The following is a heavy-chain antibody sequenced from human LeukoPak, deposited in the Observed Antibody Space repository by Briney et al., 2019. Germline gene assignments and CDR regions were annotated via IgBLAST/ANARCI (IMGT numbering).Heavy chain of an antibody. V-gene: IGHV4-59*01. CDR3: ARVRVNCSGGSCYYYMDV. J-gene: IGHJ6*03. CDR1: GGSISSYY. Sequence: SETLSLTCTVSGGSISSYYWSWIRQPPGKGLEWIGYIYYSGSTNYNPSLKIRVTISVDTSKNQFSLKLSSVTAADTAVYYCARVRVNCSGGSCYYYMDVWGKGTTVTVSS. D-gene: IGHD2-15*01. CDR2: IYYSGST.